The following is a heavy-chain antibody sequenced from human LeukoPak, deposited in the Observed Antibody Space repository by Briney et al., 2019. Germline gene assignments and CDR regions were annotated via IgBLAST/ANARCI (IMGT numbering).Heavy chain of an antibody. CDR2: INWNGGST. Sequence: PGGSLRLACAAFGFTFDDYGMSWVRQAPGKGLEWVSGINWNGGSTGYADSVKGRFTISRDNANNSLYLQMNSLRAEDTTLYYCARAGTGTKSWYYYMDVWGKGTTVTVSS. D-gene: IGHD1-7*01. CDR1: GFTFDDYG. J-gene: IGHJ6*03. V-gene: IGHV3-20*04. CDR3: ARAGTGTKSWYYYMDV.